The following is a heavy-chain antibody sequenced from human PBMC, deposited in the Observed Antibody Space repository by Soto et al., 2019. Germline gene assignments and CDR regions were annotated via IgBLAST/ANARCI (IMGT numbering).Heavy chain of an antibody. CDR1: GGSISSSSYY. D-gene: IGHD6-19*01. J-gene: IGHJ4*02. CDR2: IYYSGST. CDR3: AKGSGWYNRAHYYFDY. V-gene: IGHV4-39*01. Sequence: SETLSLTCTVSGGSISSSSYYWGWIRQPPGKGLEWIGSIYYSGSTYYNPSLKSRVTISVDTSKNQFSLRAEDTAVYYCAKGSGWYNRAHYYFDYWGQGTLVTVSS.